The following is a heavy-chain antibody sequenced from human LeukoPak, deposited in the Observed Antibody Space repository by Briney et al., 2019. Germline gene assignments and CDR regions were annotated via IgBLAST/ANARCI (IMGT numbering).Heavy chain of an antibody. CDR3: ARGRGYFPIDY. CDR2: TYSGGNT. CDR1: GFTFSSSH. J-gene: IGHJ4*02. Sequence: GGSLRLSCAASGFTFSSSHMTWVRQTPGKGLVWVSVTYSGGNTDYADSVKGRFTISRDNSRNTLYLQMSSLRVEDTAIYYCARGRGYFPIDYWGQGTFVIVSS. D-gene: IGHD2/OR15-2a*01. V-gene: IGHV3-53*01.